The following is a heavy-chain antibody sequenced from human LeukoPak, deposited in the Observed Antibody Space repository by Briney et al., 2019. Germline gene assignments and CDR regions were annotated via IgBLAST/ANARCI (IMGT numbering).Heavy chain of an antibody. CDR2: IKTDGSEK. J-gene: IGHJ4*02. Sequence: GGSLRLSCEASGFTFSSYWMSWVRQAPGKGLEWVANIKTDGSEKYYVDSVKGRFIISRDNAKNSLYLQMNSLRAEDTAVYYCARAPGLRGNYYGSGSHSLGFDYWGQGTLVTVSS. V-gene: IGHV3-7*01. CDR1: GFTFSSYW. D-gene: IGHD3-10*01. CDR3: ARAPGLRGNYYGSGSHSLGFDY.